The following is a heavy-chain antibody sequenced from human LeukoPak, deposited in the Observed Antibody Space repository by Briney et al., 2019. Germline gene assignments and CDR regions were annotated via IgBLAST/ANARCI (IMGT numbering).Heavy chain of an antibody. Sequence: ASVKVSCKASAYSFMNYGITWVRQAPGQGLEWMGWISGHSGNTNYAQKLQGRVTMTTDTSTTTAYMELRSLRSDDTAVYYCARDCSTSTCYVPSDIWGQGTEVTVSS. CDR1: AYSFMNYG. D-gene: IGHD2-2*01. V-gene: IGHV1-18*01. CDR2: ISGHSGNT. CDR3: ARDCSTSTCYVPSDI. J-gene: IGHJ3*02.